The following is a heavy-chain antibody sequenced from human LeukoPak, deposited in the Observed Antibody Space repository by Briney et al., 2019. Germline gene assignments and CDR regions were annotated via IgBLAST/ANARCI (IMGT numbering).Heavy chain of an antibody. CDR2: IKQDGSEK. J-gene: IGHJ6*03. CDR1: GFTFSSYW. CDR3: ARDKAVAGYYYYYYMDV. V-gene: IGHV3-7*01. Sequence: PGGSLRLSCAASGFTFSSYWMSWVRQAPAKGLEGGANIKQDGSEKYYVDSVKGRFTISRDNAKNSLYLQMNSLRAEDTAVYYCARDKAVAGYYYYYYMDVWGKGTTVTVSS. D-gene: IGHD6-19*01.